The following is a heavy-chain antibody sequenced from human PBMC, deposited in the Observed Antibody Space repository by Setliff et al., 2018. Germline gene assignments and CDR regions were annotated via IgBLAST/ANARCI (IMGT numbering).Heavy chain of an antibody. CDR2: ISASGDTT. V-gene: IGHV3-23*01. Sequence: PISASGDTTYYADSVRGRFTVSRDNSKSTLYLQMNSLRAEDTAIYYCARLDGFVINGYYSTSYYHYMDFWGKGTTVTVSS. J-gene: IGHJ6*03. D-gene: IGHD3-22*01. CDR3: ARLDGFVINGYYSTSYYHYMDF.